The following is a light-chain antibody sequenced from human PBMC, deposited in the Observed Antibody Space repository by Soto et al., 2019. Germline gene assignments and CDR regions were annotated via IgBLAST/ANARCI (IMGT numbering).Light chain of an antibody. V-gene: IGKV3-20*01. CDR1: QSVSKNY. J-gene: IGKJ1*01. Sequence: IVLTQSPGTRSLSPGERATLSCRASQSVSKNYLAWYQQKPGQARRLLIYGASNRATGIPDRFSGSGSGTDFPLTISRMDPEDFAVYYCQPYGSSGTFGQGTKVDIK. CDR3: QPYGSSGT. CDR2: GAS.